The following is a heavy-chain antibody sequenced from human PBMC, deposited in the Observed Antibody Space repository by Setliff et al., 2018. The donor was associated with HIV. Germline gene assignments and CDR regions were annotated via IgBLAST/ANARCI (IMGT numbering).Heavy chain of an antibody. CDR1: GFTFSTYW. J-gene: IGHJ4*02. CDR3: ARDSYSTSWYVSNY. V-gene: IGHV3-7*03. Sequence: SLRLSCEVSGFTFSTYWMTWVRQAPGKGLEWVANINQDGSEKYYVDSLKGRFTVSRDNAKNSLYLQLISLRAEDTAVYYCARDSYSTSWYVSNYWGQGTVVTVSS. CDR2: INQDGSEK. D-gene: IGHD6-13*01.